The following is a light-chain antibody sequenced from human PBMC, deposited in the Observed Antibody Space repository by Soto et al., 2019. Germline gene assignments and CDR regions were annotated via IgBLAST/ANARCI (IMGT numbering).Light chain of an antibody. V-gene: IGKV3-15*01. CDR2: DAS. CDR1: RMVGGS. Sequence: EILMPHPQAPRSLSPGARATLSCRPSRMVGGSLAWYHQIPGQAPGLLFYDASTRATGIPARFGGSGSGTEFTLTISSLQSEDFAVYYCQQYNNWPPLTFGGGTKVELK. J-gene: IGKJ4*01. CDR3: QQYNNWPPLT.